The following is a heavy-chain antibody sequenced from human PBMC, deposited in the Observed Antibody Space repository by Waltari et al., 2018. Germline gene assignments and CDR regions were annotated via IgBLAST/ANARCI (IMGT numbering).Heavy chain of an antibody. V-gene: IGHV1-69*04. CDR2: INADNGNT. J-gene: IGHJ3*02. Sequence: QVQLVQSGAEVKKPGSSVKVSCKASGGTFSSYAISWVRQAPGQGLEWMGWINADNGNTKYSQKFQGRVTITADKSTSTAYMELSSLRSEDTAVYYCARGGNSHGAFDIWGQGTMVTVSS. D-gene: IGHD2-21*02. CDR3: ARGGNSHGAFDI. CDR1: GGTFSSYA.